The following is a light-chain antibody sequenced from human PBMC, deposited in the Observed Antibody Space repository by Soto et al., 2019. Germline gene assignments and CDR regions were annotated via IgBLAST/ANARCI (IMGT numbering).Light chain of an antibody. CDR1: QSVATN. Sequence: IVMTQSPATLSVSPWERATLSCGASQSVATNLAWYQQKPGQPPRLLIYGASTRATGIPARFSGSGSGTDFTLTISSLQSVDFAVYSCQQYNNWPWTFGQGTKVDIK. J-gene: IGKJ1*01. V-gene: IGKV3-15*01. CDR3: QQYNNWPWT. CDR2: GAS.